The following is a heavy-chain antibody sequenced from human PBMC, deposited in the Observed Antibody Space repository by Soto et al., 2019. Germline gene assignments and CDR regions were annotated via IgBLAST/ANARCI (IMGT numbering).Heavy chain of an antibody. V-gene: IGHV3-23*01. CDR1: GFTFTSYA. CDR3: GKSWGSGNYHHMDV. Sequence: EVQLLESGGGLVQPGGSLRLSCAASGFTFTSYAMTWVRQAPGKGLEWVSGISGGDGTTYYADSVKGRFTISRDNSKNTLYLQMGSVKAEDSDVYYCGKSWGSGNYHHMDVWGKGTPVTVSS. D-gene: IGHD3-10*01. J-gene: IGHJ6*03. CDR2: ISGGDGTT.